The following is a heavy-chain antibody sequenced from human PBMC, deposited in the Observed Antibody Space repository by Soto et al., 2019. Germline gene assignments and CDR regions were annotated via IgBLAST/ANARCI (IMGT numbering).Heavy chain of an antibody. J-gene: IGHJ4*02. CDR1: GFTFSSYA. Sequence: QVQLVEAGGGVVQPGRSLRLSCAAYGFTFSSYAMHWVRQAPGKGLEWVAVISYDGSNKYYADSVKGRFTISRDNSKNTRYLQMNSLSAEDTAVYYFATYFHDYGDYFVYWVQGTLVTVSS. CDR2: ISYDGSNK. CDR3: ATYFHDYGDYFVY. V-gene: IGHV3-30-3*01. D-gene: IGHD4-17*01.